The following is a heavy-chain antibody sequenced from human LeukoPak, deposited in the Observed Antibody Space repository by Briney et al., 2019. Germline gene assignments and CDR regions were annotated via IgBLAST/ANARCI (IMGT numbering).Heavy chain of an antibody. Sequence: GGSLRLSCAASGFTASSNYMSWVRQAPGKGLEWVSVIYSGGSTYYADSVKGRFTISRDNSKNTLYLQMNSLRAEDTAVYYCARLNSSSSKLYYGMDVWGQGTTVTVSS. CDR2: IYSGGST. CDR1: GFTASSNY. J-gene: IGHJ6*02. V-gene: IGHV3-66*02. D-gene: IGHD6-6*01. CDR3: ARLNSSSSKLYYGMDV.